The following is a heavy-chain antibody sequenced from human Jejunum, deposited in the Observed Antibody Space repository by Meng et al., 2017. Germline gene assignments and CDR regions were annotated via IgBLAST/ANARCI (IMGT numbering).Heavy chain of an antibody. CDR2: ISSSSSYK. CDR3: ATSPPPYGGYTSYYFDY. D-gene: IGHD5-12*01. V-gene: IGHV3-21*01. Sequence: GVLKISCEASGFSFSGSSMNWVRQAPGKGLEWVSSISSSSSYKYYADSMKGRFTISRDNAKNSLYLQMNSLRGEDTAVYYCATSPPPYGGYTSYYFDYWGQGTLVTVSS. J-gene: IGHJ4*02. CDR1: GFSFSGSS.